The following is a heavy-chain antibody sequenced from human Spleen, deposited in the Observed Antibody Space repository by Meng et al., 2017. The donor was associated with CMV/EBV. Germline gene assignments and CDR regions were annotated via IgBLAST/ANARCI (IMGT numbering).Heavy chain of an antibody. V-gene: IGHV4-34*01. Sequence: GGSFSGYYWSWIRQPPGKGLEWIGEINHSGSTTYNPSLKSRVTISVDTSKNQFSLKLSSVTAADTAVYYCARGPFITMVRGVQGLGYWGQGTLVTVSS. CDR3: ARGPFITMVRGVQGLGY. CDR1: GGSFSGYY. D-gene: IGHD3-10*01. CDR2: INHSGST. J-gene: IGHJ4*02.